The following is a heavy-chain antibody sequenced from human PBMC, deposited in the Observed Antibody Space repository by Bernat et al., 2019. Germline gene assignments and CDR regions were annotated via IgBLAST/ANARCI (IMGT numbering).Heavy chain of an antibody. D-gene: IGHD3-22*01. CDR1: GGTFSSYA. V-gene: IGHV1-69*01. CDR3: ARGSPGDYYDSSGYLDY. Sequence: QVQLVQSGAEVKKPGSSVKVSCKASGGTFSSYAISWVRQAPGQGLEWMGGIIPIFGTANYAQKFQGRVTITADESTSTAYMELSSLRSEDTAVYYCARGSPGDYYDSSGYLDYWGQGTLVTVSS. CDR2: IIPIFGTA. J-gene: IGHJ4*02.